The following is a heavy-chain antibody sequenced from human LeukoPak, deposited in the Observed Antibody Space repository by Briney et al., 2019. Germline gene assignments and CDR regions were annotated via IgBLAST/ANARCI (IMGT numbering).Heavy chain of an antibody. J-gene: IGHJ5*02. Sequence: SETLSLTCTVSGGSISSYYWSWIRQPPGKGLEWIGYIYYSGSTNYNPSLKSRVTISVDTSKNQFSLKLSSVTAADTAVYYCARKQAVAGTEEGWFDPWGQGTLVTVSS. D-gene: IGHD6-19*01. V-gene: IGHV4-59*01. CDR3: ARKQAVAGTEEGWFDP. CDR1: GGSISSYY. CDR2: IYYSGST.